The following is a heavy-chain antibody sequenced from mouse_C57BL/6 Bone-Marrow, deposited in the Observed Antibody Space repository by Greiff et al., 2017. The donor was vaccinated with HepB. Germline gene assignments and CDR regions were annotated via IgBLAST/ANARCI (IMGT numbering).Heavy chain of an antibody. D-gene: IGHD3-2*02. V-gene: IGHV14-2*01. Sequence: EVMLVESGAELVKPGASVKLSCTASGFNIKDYYMHWVKQRTEQGLEWIGRIGPEDGETKYAPKFQGKATITADTSSNTAYLQLSSLTSEDTAVYYCARGQLRLGAWFAYWGQGTLVTVSA. CDR1: GFNIKDYY. CDR2: IGPEDGET. CDR3: ARGQLRLGAWFAY. J-gene: IGHJ3*01.